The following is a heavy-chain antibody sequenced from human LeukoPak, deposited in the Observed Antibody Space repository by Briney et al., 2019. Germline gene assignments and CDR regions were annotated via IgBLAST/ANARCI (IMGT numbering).Heavy chain of an antibody. V-gene: IGHV1-18*01. D-gene: IGHD3-9*01. CDR3: ARENDILTGYLGPMGY. Sequence: GASVKVSCKASGYTFTSYGISWVRQAPGQGLEWMGWISAYNGNTNYAQKLQGRVTMTTDTSTSTAYMELSSLRAEDTAVYYCARENDILTGYLGPMGYWGQGTLVTVSS. J-gene: IGHJ4*02. CDR1: GYTFTSYG. CDR2: ISAYNGNT.